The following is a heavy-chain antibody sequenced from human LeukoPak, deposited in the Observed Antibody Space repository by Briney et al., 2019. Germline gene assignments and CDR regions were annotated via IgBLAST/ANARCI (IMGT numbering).Heavy chain of an antibody. CDR1: GYTFTSYY. CDR3: ARGPRITMVRGGQWYYYMDV. CDR2: INPSGGST. D-gene: IGHD3-10*01. V-gene: IGHV1-46*01. J-gene: IGHJ6*03. Sequence: GASVKVSRKASGYTFTSYYMYWVRQAPGQGLEWMGIINPSGGSTNYAQKFQGRVTVTRDTSTSTVYMELSSLRSEDTAVYYCARGPRITMVRGGQWYYYMDVWGKGTTVTISS.